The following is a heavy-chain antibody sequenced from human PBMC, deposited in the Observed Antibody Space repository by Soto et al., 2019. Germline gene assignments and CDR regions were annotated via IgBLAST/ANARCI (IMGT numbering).Heavy chain of an antibody. V-gene: IGHV1-69*12. J-gene: IGHJ4*02. D-gene: IGHD1-26*01. CDR2: IIQTFDTP. CDR1: GGTFSSDS. Sequence: QVQLVQSGAEVKKPGSSVKVSCKASGGTFSSDSFSWVRQAPGQGLEWMGGIIQTFDTPIYAQKFQDRVTITANESTSTAYMELSSLRSGDTAVYYSARSGGLDRDFNYWGQGSLVTVSS. CDR3: ARSGGLDRDFNY.